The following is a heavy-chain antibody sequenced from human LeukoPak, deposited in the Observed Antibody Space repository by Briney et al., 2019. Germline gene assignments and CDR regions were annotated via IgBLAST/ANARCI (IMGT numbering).Heavy chain of an antibody. CDR2: IYYSGST. J-gene: IGHJ4*02. Sequence: SQTLSHTCAVSGGSISSGGYYWSWIRQHPGKGLEWIGYIYYSGSTYYNPSLKSRVTISVDTSKNQFSLKLSSVTAADTAVYYCAREVVAGIFDYWGQGTLVTVSS. CDR1: GGSISSGGYY. CDR3: AREVVAGIFDY. V-gene: IGHV4-31*11. D-gene: IGHD6-19*01.